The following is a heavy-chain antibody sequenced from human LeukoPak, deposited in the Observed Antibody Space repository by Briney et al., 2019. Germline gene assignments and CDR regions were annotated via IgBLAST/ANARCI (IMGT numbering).Heavy chain of an antibody. CDR2: INWKTGRI. J-gene: IGHJ4*02. D-gene: IGHD5-24*01. Sequence: GGSLRLSCAASGFTFSNHGMNWVRQAPGKGLEWVCGINWKTGRIGYADSVRGRFIISRDNAKNSLFLQMNSLGAEDTALYRCARGDGGDYWGQGTLVTVSS. CDR3: ARGDGGDY. CDR1: GFTFSNHG. V-gene: IGHV3-20*01.